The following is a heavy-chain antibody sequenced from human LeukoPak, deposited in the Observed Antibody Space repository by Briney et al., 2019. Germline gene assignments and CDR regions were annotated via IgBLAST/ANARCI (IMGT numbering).Heavy chain of an antibody. V-gene: IGHV4-59*08. Sequence: SETLSLTCTVSGGSISSYYWTWIRQPPGKGLEWIGYIYHSGITNYNPSLKSRVTISVDTSKNQFSLKLSSVTAADTAVYYCARLGVVGATPDYWGQGTLVTVSS. CDR1: GGSISSYY. J-gene: IGHJ4*02. D-gene: IGHD1-26*01. CDR3: ARLGVVGATPDY. CDR2: IYHSGIT.